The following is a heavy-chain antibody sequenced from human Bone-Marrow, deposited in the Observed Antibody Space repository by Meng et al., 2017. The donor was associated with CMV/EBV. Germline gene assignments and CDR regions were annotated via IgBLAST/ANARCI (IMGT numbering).Heavy chain of an antibody. CDR2: IYYSGST. J-gene: IGHJ4*02. CDR1: GGSISSYY. V-gene: IGHV4-59*08. Sequence: SETLSLTCTVSGGSISSYYWSWIRQPPGKGLEWIGYIYYSGSTNYNPSLKSRVTISVDPSKNQFSLKLNSVTAADTAVYYCARVGGRRLGFFDYWGQGTLVTVSS. CDR3: ARVGGRRLGFFDY. D-gene: IGHD3-16*01.